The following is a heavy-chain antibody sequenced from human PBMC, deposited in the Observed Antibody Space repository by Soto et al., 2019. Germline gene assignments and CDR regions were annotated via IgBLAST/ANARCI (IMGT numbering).Heavy chain of an antibody. D-gene: IGHD2-8*01. CDR2: ISVSGDNI. Sequence: LRFSCLASGFSFNSFNMNWIRRAPGRGLEWVASISVSGDNIYYGDSMQGRFTISRDNSKRSVFLDLNSLRVEDTAVYYCARDLGLLKSMLDYWGQGTLVTVSS. J-gene: IGHJ4*02. CDR1: GFSFNSFN. CDR3: ARDLGLLKSMLDY. V-gene: IGHV3-21*01.